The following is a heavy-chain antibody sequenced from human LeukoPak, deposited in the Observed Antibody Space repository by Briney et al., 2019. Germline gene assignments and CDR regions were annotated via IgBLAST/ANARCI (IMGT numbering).Heavy chain of an antibody. V-gene: IGHV3-23*01. D-gene: IGHD3-16*01. Sequence: GGSLRLSCAASGFTFSNYAMRWVRQAPGKGLEWVSGISGSGDSTYYADSVKGRFTISRDNSKNTLYLQMNSLRAEDTAVYYCAKYMITFGGAKDAFDIWGQGTMVTVSS. CDR1: GFTFSNYA. CDR3: AKYMITFGGAKDAFDI. CDR2: ISGSGDST. J-gene: IGHJ3*02.